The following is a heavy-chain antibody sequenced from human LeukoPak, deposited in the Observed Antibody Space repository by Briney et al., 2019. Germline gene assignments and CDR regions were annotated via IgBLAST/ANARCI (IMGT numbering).Heavy chain of an antibody. V-gene: IGHV4-34*01. CDR2: INHSGST. J-gene: IGHJ4*02. CDR3: ARGSGYYGSGSYFRTPPRY. Sequence: SETLSLTCAVYGGSFGGYYWSWIRQPPGKGLEWIGEINHSGSTNYNPSLKSRVTISVDTSKNQFSLKLSSVTAADTAVYYCARGSGYYGSGSYFRTPPRYWGQGTLVTVSS. D-gene: IGHD3-10*01. CDR1: GGSFGGYY.